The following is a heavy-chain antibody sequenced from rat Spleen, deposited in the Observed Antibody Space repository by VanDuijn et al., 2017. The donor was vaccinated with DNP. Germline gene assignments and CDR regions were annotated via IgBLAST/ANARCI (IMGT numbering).Heavy chain of an antibody. D-gene: IGHD3-1*01. CDR3: TSHPDRVATVSPFDY. CDR1: GFTFSDYY. V-gene: IGHV5-29*01. Sequence: EVQLVESDGGLVQPGRSLKLSCAASGFTFSDYYMAWVRQAPTKGLEWVATISYDGSSTYYRDSVKGRFTISRDNAKSTLYMQMDSLRSEDTATYYCTSHPDRVATVSPFDYWGQGVMVTVSS. J-gene: IGHJ2*01. CDR2: ISYDGSST.